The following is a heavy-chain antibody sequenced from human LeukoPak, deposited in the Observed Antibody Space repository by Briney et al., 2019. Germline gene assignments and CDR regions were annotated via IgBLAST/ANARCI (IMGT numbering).Heavy chain of an antibody. CDR2: IYYSGST. J-gene: IGHJ5*02. CDR3: ARVVVVVPAAVLRTRFDP. V-gene: IGHV4-30-4*08. Sequence: PSQTLSLTCTVSGGSISSGDYYWSWIRQPPGKGLEWIGYIYYSGSTYYNPSLKSRVTISVDTSKNQLSLKLSSVTAADTAVYYCARVVVVVPAAVLRTRFDPWGQGTLVTVSS. CDR1: GGSISSGDYY. D-gene: IGHD2-2*01.